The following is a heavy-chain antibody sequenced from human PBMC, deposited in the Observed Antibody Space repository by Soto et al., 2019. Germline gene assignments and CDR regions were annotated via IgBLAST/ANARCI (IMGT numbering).Heavy chain of an antibody. CDR2: IIPIFGTA. CDR1: GGTFSSYA. D-gene: IGHD6-13*01. V-gene: IGHV1-69*01. Sequence: QVQLVQSGAEVKKPGSSVKVSCKASGGTFSSYAISWVRQAPGQGLEWMGGIIPIFGTANYAQKFQGRVTITADESTSTAYMKLSSLRSEDTAVYYCARDRPIGRDIAAPFDPWGQGTLVTVSS. J-gene: IGHJ5*02. CDR3: ARDRPIGRDIAAPFDP.